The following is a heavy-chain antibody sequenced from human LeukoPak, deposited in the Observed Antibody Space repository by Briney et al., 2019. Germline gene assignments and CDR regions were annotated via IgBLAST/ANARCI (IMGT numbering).Heavy chain of an antibody. CDR2: ISWNSGSI. V-gene: IGHV3-9*01. CDR3: AKDAKNYYDSSGYPSAFDI. D-gene: IGHD3-22*01. J-gene: IGHJ3*02. CDR1: GFTFSSYA. Sequence: SLRLSCEASGFTFSSYAMHWVRQAPGKGLEWVSGISWNSGSIGYADSVKGRFTISRDNAKNSLYLQMNSLRAEDTALYYCAKDAKNYYDSSGYPSAFDIWGQGTMVTVSS.